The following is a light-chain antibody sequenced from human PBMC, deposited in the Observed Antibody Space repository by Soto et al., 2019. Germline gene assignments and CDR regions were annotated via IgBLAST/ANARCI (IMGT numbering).Light chain of an antibody. V-gene: IGKV3-20*01. CDR3: QHYPTSPPFT. J-gene: IGKJ3*01. CDR2: GAS. CDR1: QSVSSSY. Sequence: EIVLTQSPGTLSLSPGERATLSCSASQSVSSSYLGWYQQKPGQAPRLLIYGASSRATGIPDRFSGSGSGTDFTLTISRLEPEDFAVYYCQHYPTSPPFTFGPGTKVDIK.